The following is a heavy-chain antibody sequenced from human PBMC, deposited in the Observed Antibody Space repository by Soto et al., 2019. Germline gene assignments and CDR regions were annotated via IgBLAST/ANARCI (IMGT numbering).Heavy chain of an antibody. V-gene: IGHV3-23*01. D-gene: IGHD6-6*01. Sequence: GGSLRLSCAASGFTLRNAAMGWVRQAPAKGLEWVSAISGGGDDTWHADSVKGRFTISRDNSKGTLHLQMNSLRVEDTAVYYCVKGSTSSRPYYFDYWGQGTLVTVSS. CDR2: ISGGGDDT. CDR3: VKGSTSSRPYYFDY. CDR1: GFTLRNAA. J-gene: IGHJ4*02.